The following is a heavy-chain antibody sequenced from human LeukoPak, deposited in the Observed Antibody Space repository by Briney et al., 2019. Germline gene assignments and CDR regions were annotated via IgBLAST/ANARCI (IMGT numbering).Heavy chain of an antibody. Sequence: EPSETLSLTCTVSGGSISSYYWSWIRQPPGKGLEWIGYIYHSGSTYYNPSLKSRVTISVDRSKNQFSLKLSSVTAADTAVYYCARRGIAVADPFDYWGQGTLVTVSS. J-gene: IGHJ4*02. V-gene: IGHV4-59*12. CDR1: GGSISSYY. D-gene: IGHD6-19*01. CDR3: ARRGIAVADPFDY. CDR2: IYHSGST.